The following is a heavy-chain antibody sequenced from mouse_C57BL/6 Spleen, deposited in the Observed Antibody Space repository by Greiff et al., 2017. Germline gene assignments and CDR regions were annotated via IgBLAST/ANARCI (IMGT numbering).Heavy chain of an antibody. CDR3: TREDGIYCGSSYEAWFAY. CDR1: GYTFTDYE. D-gene: IGHD1-1*01. Sequence: SGAELVRPGASVSLSCKASGYTFTDYEMHWVKQTPVHGLEWIGAIDPETGGTAYNQKFKGKGILTADTSSSTAYMELRSLTSVDSAVYYCTREDGIYCGSSYEAWFAYWGQGTLVTVSA. V-gene: IGHV1-15*01. CDR2: IDPETGGT. J-gene: IGHJ3*01.